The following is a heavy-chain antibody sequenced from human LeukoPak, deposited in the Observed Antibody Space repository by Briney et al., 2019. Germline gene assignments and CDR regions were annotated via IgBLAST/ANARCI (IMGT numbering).Heavy chain of an antibody. CDR1: GFTFSSYE. CDR3: ARFDYGDYFDY. Sequence: GGSLRLSCAASGFTFSSYEMNWVRQAPGKGLEWVSSISSSSYIYYADSVKGRFTISRDNAKNSLYLQMNSLRAEDTAVYYCARFDYGDYFDYWGQGTLVTVSS. J-gene: IGHJ4*02. CDR2: ISSSSYI. D-gene: IGHD4-17*01. V-gene: IGHV3-21*01.